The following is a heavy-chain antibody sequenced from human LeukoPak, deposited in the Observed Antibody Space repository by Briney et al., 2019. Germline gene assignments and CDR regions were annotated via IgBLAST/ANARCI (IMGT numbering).Heavy chain of an antibody. D-gene: IGHD3-3*01. CDR2: INPNSGRT. J-gene: IGHJ4*02. CDR1: GYTFTGYY. V-gene: IGHV1-2*02. CDR3: ARGTDYDFWSGYYSTLTPAPDY. Sequence: ASVKVSCKASGYTFTGYYMHWVRQAPGQGLEWMGWINPNSGRTNYAQKFQGRVTMTRDTSISTAYMELSRLRSDDTAVYYCARGTDYDFWSGYYSTLTPAPDYWGQGTLVTVSS.